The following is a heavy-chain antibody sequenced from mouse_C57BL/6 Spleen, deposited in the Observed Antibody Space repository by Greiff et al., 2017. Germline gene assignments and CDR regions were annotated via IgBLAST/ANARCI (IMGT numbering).Heavy chain of an antibody. CDR1: GYTFTSYW. D-gene: IGHD1-1*01. Sequence: VQLQQPGAELVKPGASVKLSCKASGYTFTSYWTHWVKQRPGQGLEWIGMIHPNSGSTNYNEKFKSKATLTVDQSSSTAYMQLSSLTSEDSAVYYCARNYYGTSFAYWGQGTLVTVSA. V-gene: IGHV1-64*01. CDR2: IHPNSGST. J-gene: IGHJ3*01. CDR3: ARNYYGTSFAY.